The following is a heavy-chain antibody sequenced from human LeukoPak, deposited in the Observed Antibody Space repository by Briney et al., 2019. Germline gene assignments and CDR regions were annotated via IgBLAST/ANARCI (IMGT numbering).Heavy chain of an antibody. D-gene: IGHD1-1*01. CDR3: ARDNNWLRAPGGWFDP. V-gene: IGHV4-59*01. J-gene: IGHJ5*02. Sequence: SETLSLTCTVSGGSISSYYWSWIRQPPGKGLEWIGYIYYSGSTNYNPSLKSRVTISVDTSKNQFSLKLSSVTAADTAVYYCARDNNWLRAPGGWFDPWGQGTLVTVSS. CDR1: GGSISSYY. CDR2: IYYSGST.